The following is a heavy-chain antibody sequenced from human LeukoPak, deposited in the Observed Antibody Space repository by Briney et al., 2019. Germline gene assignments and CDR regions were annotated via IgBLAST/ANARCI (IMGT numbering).Heavy chain of an antibody. CDR1: GGSISISSFY. CDR3: ARTRGYSYGHPIDY. D-gene: IGHD5-18*01. J-gene: IGHJ4*02. Sequence: SETLSLTCTVSGGSISISSFYWGWIRQPPGKGLEWIGSFYYSGSTYYNPSLKSRVTISVDTSKNKFSLKLSSVTAADTAVYYCARTRGYSYGHPIDYWGQGTLVTVSS. V-gene: IGHV4-39*01. CDR2: FYYSGST.